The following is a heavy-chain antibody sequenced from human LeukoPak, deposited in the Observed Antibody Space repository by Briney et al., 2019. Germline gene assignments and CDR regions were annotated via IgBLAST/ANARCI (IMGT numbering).Heavy chain of an antibody. J-gene: IGHJ3*01. Sequence: GGSVKLSCVPAAFTFGENWKHWVRRAPGKGMAWVSHIDRDGGLTNYADSVKGRFTISRDNARNTVYLQMSSLRVEDTAIYFCAREEHRLAEAGTSAFDLGGQGTLVTVSP. V-gene: IGHV3-74*01. CDR2: IDRDGGLT. CDR3: AREEHRLAEAGTSAFDL. D-gene: IGHD6-13*01. CDR1: AFTFGENW.